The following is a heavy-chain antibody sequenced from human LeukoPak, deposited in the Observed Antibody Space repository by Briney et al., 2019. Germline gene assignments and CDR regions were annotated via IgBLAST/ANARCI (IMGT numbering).Heavy chain of an antibody. CDR3: ARDYYGSGSPPVGFDY. J-gene: IGHJ4*02. CDR2: IYYSGST. V-gene: IGHV4-59*01. D-gene: IGHD3-10*01. CDR1: GGSISSYY. Sequence: SETLSLTCTVSGGSISSYYWSWIRQPPGKGLEWIGYIYYSGSTNYNPSLKSRVTISVDTSKNQFSLKLSSVTAADTAVYYCARDYYGSGSPPVGFDYWGQGTLVTVSS.